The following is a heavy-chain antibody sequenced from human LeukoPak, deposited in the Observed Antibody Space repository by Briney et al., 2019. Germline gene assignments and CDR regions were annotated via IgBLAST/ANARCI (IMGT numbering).Heavy chain of an antibody. CDR3: AKGVEMATIDDAFDI. V-gene: IGHV3-9*01. J-gene: IGHJ3*02. CDR2: ISWNSGSI. Sequence: GGSLRLSCAASGFTIDDYAMHWVRQAPGKGLEWVSGISWNSGSIGYADSVKGRFTISRDNAKNSLYLQMNSLRAEDTALYYCAKGVEMATIDDAFDIWGQGTMVTVSS. D-gene: IGHD5-24*01. CDR1: GFTIDDYA.